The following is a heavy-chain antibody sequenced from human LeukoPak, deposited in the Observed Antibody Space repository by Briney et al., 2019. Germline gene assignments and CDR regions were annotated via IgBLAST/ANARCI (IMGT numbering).Heavy chain of an antibody. CDR3: AKDSAGSGSYYNVPYYFDY. V-gene: IGHV3-48*03. Sequence: GGSLRLSCAASGFTFSSYEMNWVRQAPGKGLEWVSYIPSGGSTIFYADSVKGRFTISRDNAKNSLYLQMNSLRADDTAVYYCAKDSAGSGSYYNVPYYFDYWGQGTLVTVSS. D-gene: IGHD3-10*01. CDR1: GFTFSSYE. CDR2: IPSGGSTI. J-gene: IGHJ4*02.